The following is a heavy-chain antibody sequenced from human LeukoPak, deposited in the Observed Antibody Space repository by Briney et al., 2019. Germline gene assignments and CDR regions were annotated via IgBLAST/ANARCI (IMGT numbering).Heavy chain of an antibody. J-gene: IGHJ4*02. D-gene: IGHD5-24*01. V-gene: IGHV3-7*01. Sequence: GGSLRLSCAASGFTISNYWMNWVRQAPGKGLEWVANIKQDGSKKYNVDSVKGRFTISRDNAKNSLYLQMNSLRAEDTAVYYCARAGRGDAYEIGVFYFDYWGQGTLVPVSS. CDR3: ARAGRGDAYEIGVFYFDY. CDR1: GFTISNYW. CDR2: IKQDGSKK.